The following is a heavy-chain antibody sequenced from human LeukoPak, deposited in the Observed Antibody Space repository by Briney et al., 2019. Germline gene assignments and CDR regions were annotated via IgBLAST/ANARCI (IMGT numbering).Heavy chain of an antibody. J-gene: IGHJ3*02. D-gene: IGHD3-10*01. V-gene: IGHV4-4*07. Sequence: PSETLSLTCTVSGGSISSYYWSWIRQPAGKGLEWIGRIYTSGSTNYNPSLKSPVTMSVDTSKNQFSLKLSSVTAADTAVYYCARLTSLLGQNDAFDIWGQGTMVTVSS. CDR1: GGSISSYY. CDR2: IYTSGST. CDR3: ARLTSLLGQNDAFDI.